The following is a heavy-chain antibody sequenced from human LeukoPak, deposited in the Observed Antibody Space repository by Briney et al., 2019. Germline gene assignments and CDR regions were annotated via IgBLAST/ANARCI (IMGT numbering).Heavy chain of an antibody. D-gene: IGHD3-9*01. CDR3: ARTTSYDILTGYGDY. V-gene: IGHV3-30-3*01. J-gene: IGHJ4*02. CDR2: ISYDGSNK. Sequence: GGSLRLSCAASGFTFSSYAMHWVRQAPGKGLEWVAVISYDGSNKYYADSMKGRFTISRDNSKNTLYLQMNSLRAEDTTVYYCARTTSYDILTGYGDYWGQGTLVTVSS. CDR1: GFTFSSYA.